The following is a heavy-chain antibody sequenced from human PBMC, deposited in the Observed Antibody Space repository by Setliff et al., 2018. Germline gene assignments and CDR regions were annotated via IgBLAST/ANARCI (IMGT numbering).Heavy chain of an antibody. CDR3: ARDLGHGGDSDY. D-gene: IGHD2-21*02. J-gene: IGHJ4*02. CDR2: IGHTGSI. Sequence: SETLSLTCTVSGYSVSSGYIWGWIRQPPGKGLEWVGNIGHTGSISYNPSLKSRLTISRDTSKNQVSLKLNSVTATDTAVYYCARDLGHGGDSDYWGQGILVTVSS. V-gene: IGHV4-38-2*02. CDR1: GYSVSSGYI.